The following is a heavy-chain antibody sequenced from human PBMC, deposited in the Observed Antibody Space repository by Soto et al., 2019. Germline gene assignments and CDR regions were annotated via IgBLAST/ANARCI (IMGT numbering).Heavy chain of an antibody. CDR2: ISGSGGST. CDR3: AKDRDYGSGRLDV. V-gene: IGHV3-23*01. CDR1: GFTFSSST. Sequence: PGGSLRLSCAASGFTFSSSTLSWVRQAPGKGLEFVSAISGSGGSTYYADSVKGRFTISRDNSKNTLYLQMNNLRAEDTAVYYCAKDRDYGSGRLDVWGQGTTVTVSS. D-gene: IGHD3-10*01. J-gene: IGHJ6*02.